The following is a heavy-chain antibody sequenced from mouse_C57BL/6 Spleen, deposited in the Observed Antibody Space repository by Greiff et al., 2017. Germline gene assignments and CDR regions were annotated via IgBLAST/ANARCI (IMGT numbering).Heavy chain of an antibody. Sequence: VQLKESGPELVKPGASVKMSCKASGYTFTDYNMHWVKQSHGKSLEWIGYINPNNGGTSYNQKFKGKATLTVNKSSSTAYMELRSLTSEDSAVYYCAKGSNYIYAMDYWGQGTSVTVSS. J-gene: IGHJ4*01. D-gene: IGHD2-5*01. CDR3: AKGSNYIYAMDY. CDR1: GYTFTDYN. CDR2: INPNNGGT. V-gene: IGHV1-22*01.